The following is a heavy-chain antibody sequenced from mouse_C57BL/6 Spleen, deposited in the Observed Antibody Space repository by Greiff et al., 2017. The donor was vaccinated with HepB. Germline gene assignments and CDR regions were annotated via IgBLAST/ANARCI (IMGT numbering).Heavy chain of an antibody. J-gene: IGHJ3*01. CDR1: GYTFTSYT. CDR3: AGALYGNSPWFAY. Sequence: VQLQQSGAELARPGASVKMSCKASGYTFTSYTMHWVKQRPGQGLEWIGYINPSSGYTKYNQKFKDKATLTADKSSSTAYMQLSSLTSEDSAVYYCAGALYGNSPWFAYWGQGTLVTVSA. V-gene: IGHV1-4*01. CDR2: INPSSGYT. D-gene: IGHD2-1*01.